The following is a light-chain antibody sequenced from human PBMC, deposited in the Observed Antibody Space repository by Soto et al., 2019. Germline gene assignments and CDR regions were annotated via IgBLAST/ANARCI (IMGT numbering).Light chain of an antibody. Sequence: QSALTQPASLSGSPGPSITISCTGTNSDIGSYNLVSWYQQHPGKAPKLMIYEVSKRPSGVSNRFSGSKSGNTASLTISGLQAEDEADYYCCSYAGSSTFSFVFGTGTKVTVL. CDR1: NSDIGSYNL. CDR3: CSYAGSSTFSFV. V-gene: IGLV2-23*02. J-gene: IGLJ1*01. CDR2: EVS.